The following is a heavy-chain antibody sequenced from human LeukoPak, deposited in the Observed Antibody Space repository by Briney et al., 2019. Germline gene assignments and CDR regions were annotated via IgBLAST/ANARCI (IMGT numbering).Heavy chain of an antibody. CDR3: ARGRYYDSSGYLDY. Sequence: SETLSLTCAVYGGSFSGYYWSWIRQPPGKGLEWIGEINHSGSTNYNPSLKSRVTISVDTSKNQFSLKLSSVTAADTAVYYCARGRYYDSSGYLDYWGQGTLVTVSS. D-gene: IGHD3-22*01. J-gene: IGHJ4*02. V-gene: IGHV4-34*01. CDR2: INHSGST. CDR1: GGSFSGYY.